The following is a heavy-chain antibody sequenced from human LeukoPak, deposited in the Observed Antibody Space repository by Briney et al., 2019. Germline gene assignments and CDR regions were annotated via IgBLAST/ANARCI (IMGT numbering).Heavy chain of an antibody. Sequence: GGSLRLSCAASGFTFSDHYMDWVRQAPGKGLEWVGRIRKKVNSYTTEYAASVKGRFTISRDGSKNSLYLQMNSLKTEDTAVYYCARRDDYNLDYWGQGTLVTVSS. CDR2: IRKKVNSYTT. D-gene: IGHD5-24*01. J-gene: IGHJ4*02. CDR3: ARRDDYNLDY. CDR1: GFTFSDHY. V-gene: IGHV3-72*01.